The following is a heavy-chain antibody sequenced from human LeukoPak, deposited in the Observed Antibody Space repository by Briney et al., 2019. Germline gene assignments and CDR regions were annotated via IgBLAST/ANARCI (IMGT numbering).Heavy chain of an antibody. CDR3: ARVVGIWYDGSYFDY. J-gene: IGHJ4*02. CDR2: INHSGST. CDR1: GGSISSGDYY. Sequence: PSETLSLTCTVSGGSISSGDYYWSWIRQPPGKGLEWIGEINHSGSTNYNPSLKSRVTISVDTSKNQFSLKLSSVTAADTAVYYCARVVGIWYDGSYFDYWGQGTLVTVSS. D-gene: IGHD1-14*01. V-gene: IGHV4-39*07.